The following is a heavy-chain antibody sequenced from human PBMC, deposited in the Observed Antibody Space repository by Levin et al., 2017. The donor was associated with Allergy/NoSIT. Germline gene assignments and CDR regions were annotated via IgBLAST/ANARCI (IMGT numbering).Heavy chain of an antibody. CDR1: GYTLTELS. CDR3: ATVGNPVYYDILTGRANWFDP. V-gene: IGHV1-24*01. CDR2: FDPEDGET. J-gene: IGHJ5*02. Sequence: GESLKISCKVSGYTLTELSMHWVRQAPGKGLEWMGGFDPEDGETIYAQKFQGRVTMTEDTSTDTAYMELSSLRSEDTAVYYCATVGNPVYYDILTGRANWFDPWGQGTLVTVSS. D-gene: IGHD3-9*01.